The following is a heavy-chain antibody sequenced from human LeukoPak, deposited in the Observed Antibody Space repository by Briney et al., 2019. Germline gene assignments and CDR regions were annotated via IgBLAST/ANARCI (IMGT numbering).Heavy chain of an antibody. CDR3: ARGAILTGHFDY. Sequence: GSLRLSCAASGFTFSSYSMNWVRQAPGKGLEWVSYISSSSSTIYYADSVKGRFTISRDNAKNSLFLQMDSLRDEDTAVYYCARGAILTGHFDYWGQGTLVTVSS. CDR1: GFTFSSYS. V-gene: IGHV3-48*02. CDR2: ISSSSSTI. J-gene: IGHJ4*02. D-gene: IGHD3-9*01.